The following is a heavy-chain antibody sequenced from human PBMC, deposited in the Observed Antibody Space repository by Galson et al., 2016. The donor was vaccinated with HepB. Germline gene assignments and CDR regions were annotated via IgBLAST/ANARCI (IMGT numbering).Heavy chain of an antibody. J-gene: IGHJ6*02. Sequence: SVKVSCKVSGYILTDLSIHWVRQAPGKGLEWIGRFDPEDGETIYARKFQGRVTMTADTSTDTAYMDLSGLRSEDTAVYYCATDRFGGIYYYYGMDVWGQGTTVTVSS. D-gene: IGHD3-10*01. CDR2: FDPEDGET. CDR1: GYILTDLS. CDR3: ATDRFGGIYYYYGMDV. V-gene: IGHV1-24*01.